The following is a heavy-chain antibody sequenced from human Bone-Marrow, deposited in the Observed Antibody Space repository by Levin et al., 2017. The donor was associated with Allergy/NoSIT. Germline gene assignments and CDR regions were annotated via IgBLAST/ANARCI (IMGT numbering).Heavy chain of an antibody. Sequence: GGSLRLSCAASGFTFSTYGMHWVRQAPGRGLEWVSSISSSSTSIYSADSVKGRFTISRDDARNSLFLQMNSLRADDTAVYYCARDLRKGLRGELAFWGQGTLVTVSS. V-gene: IGHV3-21*01. D-gene: IGHD3-16*01. CDR1: GFTFSTYG. J-gene: IGHJ4*02. CDR2: ISSSSTSI. CDR3: ARDLRKGLRGELAF.